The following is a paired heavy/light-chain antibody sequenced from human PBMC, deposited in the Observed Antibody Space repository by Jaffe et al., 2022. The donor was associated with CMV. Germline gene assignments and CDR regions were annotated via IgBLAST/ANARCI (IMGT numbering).Heavy chain of an antibody. CDR2: IKSKTDGGTT. V-gene: IGHV3-15*01. Sequence: EVQLVESGGGLVKPGGSLRLSCAASGFTFSNAWMSWVRQAPGKGLEWVGRIKSKTDGGTTDYAAPVKGRFTISRDDSKNTLYLQMNSLKTEDTAVYYCTTSTTVTTHYYYYGMDVWGQGTTVTVSS. CDR3: TTSTTVTTHYYYYGMDV. J-gene: IGHJ6*02. CDR1: GFTFSNAW. D-gene: IGHD4-4*01.
Light chain of an antibody. CDR2: DAS. V-gene: IGKV1-33*01. CDR3: QQYDNLLIT. Sequence: DIQMTQSPSSLSASVGDRVTITCQASQDISNYLNWYQQKPGKAPKLLIYDASNLETGVPSRFSGSGSGTDFTFTISSLQPEDIATYYCQQYDNLLITFGQGTRLEIK. CDR1: QDISNY. J-gene: IGKJ5*01.